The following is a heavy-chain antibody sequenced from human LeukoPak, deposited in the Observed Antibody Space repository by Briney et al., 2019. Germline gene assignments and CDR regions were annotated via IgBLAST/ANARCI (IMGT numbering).Heavy chain of an antibody. Sequence: GESLKISCQSSGYNFTPYWIVWVRQMPGKGLEWMGITFAGYSYTIYSPSFQGQVTISVDKSISTAYLQWSSLKASDTAMYYCARLVGATLMDVWGKGTTVTISS. CDR3: ARLVGATLMDV. CDR1: GYNFTPYW. V-gene: IGHV5-51*01. D-gene: IGHD1-26*01. J-gene: IGHJ6*04. CDR2: TFAGYSYT.